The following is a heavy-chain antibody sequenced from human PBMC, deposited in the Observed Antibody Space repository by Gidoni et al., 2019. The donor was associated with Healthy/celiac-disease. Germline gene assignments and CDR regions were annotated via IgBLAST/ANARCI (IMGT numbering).Heavy chain of an antibody. D-gene: IGHD5-18*01. CDR1: GFTVSSNY. CDR3: ARDPGYSYGEFDY. CDR2: IYSGVST. Sequence: EVQLVETGGGLIQPGGSLRLSCAASGFTVSSNYMSWVRQAPGKGLEWVSVIYSGVSTYYADSVKGRFTISRDNSKNTLYLQMNSLRAEDTAVYYCARDPGYSYGEFDYWGQGTLVTVSS. V-gene: IGHV3-53*02. J-gene: IGHJ4*02.